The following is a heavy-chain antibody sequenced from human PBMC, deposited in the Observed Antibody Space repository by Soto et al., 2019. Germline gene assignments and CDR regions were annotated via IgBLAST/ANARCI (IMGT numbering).Heavy chain of an antibody. CDR2: ISYDGSNK. CDR1: GFTFSSYG. V-gene: IGHV3-30*18. CDR3: AKGVGQLAYYYYGMDV. Sequence: PGVSLRLSCAASGFTFSSYGMHWVRQAPGKGLEWVAVISYDGSNKYYADSVKGRFTISRDNSKNTLYLQMNSLRAEDTAVYYCAKGVGQLAYYYYGMDVWGQGTTVTVSS. J-gene: IGHJ6*02. D-gene: IGHD6-13*01.